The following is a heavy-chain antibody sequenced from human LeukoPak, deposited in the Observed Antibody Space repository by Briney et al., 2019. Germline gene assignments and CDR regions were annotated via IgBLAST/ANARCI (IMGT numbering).Heavy chain of an antibody. D-gene: IGHD6-19*01. CDR3: ARQRRSSGWPNDY. Sequence: GESLMISCKGSGYSFTSYWIAWVRQMPGKGLEWMGIIYPDDSDTRYSPSFQGQVTITADKSISTAYLQWSSLKASDNAMYYCARQRRSSGWPNDYWGQGTLVTVSS. V-gene: IGHV5-51*01. J-gene: IGHJ4*02. CDR2: IYPDDSDT. CDR1: GYSFTSYW.